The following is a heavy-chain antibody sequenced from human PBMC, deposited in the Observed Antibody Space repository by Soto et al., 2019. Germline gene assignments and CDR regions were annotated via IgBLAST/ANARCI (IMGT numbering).Heavy chain of an antibody. CDR3: ATAGGAYTKWHFDS. CDR2: ISGSGATT. D-gene: IGHD5-12*01. Sequence: EVQLLESGGGSVQPGGSLRLSCAASGFSFSGYAMAWVRQAPGKGLEWVSGISGSGATTYYADSVKGRCTISRDNSKNPLSLQVNRLSAEDTAVYYCATAGGAYTKWHFDSWGHGSLVTVSS. CDR1: GFSFSGYA. V-gene: IGHV3-23*01. J-gene: IGHJ4*01.